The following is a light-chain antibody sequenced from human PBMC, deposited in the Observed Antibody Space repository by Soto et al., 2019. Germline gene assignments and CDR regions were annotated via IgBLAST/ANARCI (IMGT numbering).Light chain of an antibody. V-gene: IGKV3-15*01. Sequence: EIVMTQSPATLSVSPGERATLSCRASQSVSSNLAWYQQKPGQAPRLLIYGASTRATGVPVRFSGSGSGTEFTLTISSLQSEDFAVYYCQHYNNWPPWTFGQGPKVEIK. CDR1: QSVSSN. J-gene: IGKJ1*01. CDR3: QHYNNWPPWT. CDR2: GAS.